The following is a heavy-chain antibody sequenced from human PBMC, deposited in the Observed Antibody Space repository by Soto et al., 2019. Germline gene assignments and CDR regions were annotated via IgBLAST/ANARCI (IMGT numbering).Heavy chain of an antibody. CDR1: GYTFNTYG. CDR2: ISAYDGKT. V-gene: IGHV1-18*01. J-gene: IGHJ5*02. Sequence: ASVKVSCKTSGYTFNTYGINLVRQAPGQGLELMGWISAYDGKTTYAEKFQGRVTLTTDTSTSTAYMELRCLRSDDTAIYYCARDPHEFWTSYWFDPWGQGTPVTVSS. CDR3: ARDPHEFWTSYWFDP. D-gene: IGHD3-3*01.